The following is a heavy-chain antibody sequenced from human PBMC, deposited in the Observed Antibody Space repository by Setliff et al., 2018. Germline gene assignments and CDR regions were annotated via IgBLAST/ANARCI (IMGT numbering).Heavy chain of an antibody. Sequence: ASVKVSCKASGYTFTTYGISWVRQAPGQGLEWMGWISAYNGNTNYAQKLQGRVTMTTDTSTNTAYMEVRSLGSDDTAMYYCARAVGYCSGGSCYKGDDYWGQGTLVTVSS. J-gene: IGHJ4*02. D-gene: IGHD2-15*01. CDR3: ARAVGYCSGGSCYKGDDY. CDR1: GYTFTTYG. CDR2: ISAYNGNT. V-gene: IGHV1-18*01.